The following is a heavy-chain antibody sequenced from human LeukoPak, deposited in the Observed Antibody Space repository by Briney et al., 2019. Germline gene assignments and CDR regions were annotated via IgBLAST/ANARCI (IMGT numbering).Heavy chain of an antibody. CDR1: GFTFSIYW. D-gene: IGHD6-13*01. CDR2: INQDGSGK. J-gene: IGHJ4*02. CDR3: ARSGGPGTADY. V-gene: IGHV3-7*05. Sequence: GGSLRLSCAASGFTFSIYWMSWVRQAPGKGLEWVANINQDGSGKYYVDSVKGRFTISRDNTKNSLHLQMNSLRADDTAVYYCARSGGPGTADYWGQGTLVTVSS.